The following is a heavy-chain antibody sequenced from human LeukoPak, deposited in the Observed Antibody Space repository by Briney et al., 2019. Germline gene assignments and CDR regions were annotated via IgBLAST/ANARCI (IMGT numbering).Heavy chain of an antibody. D-gene: IGHD6-13*01. CDR3: AKGIGGQIAAANR. J-gene: IGHJ4*02. Sequence: GGSLRLSCVVSGFTVSNNYMSWVRQAPRKGLEWVSLIYSGGSTYYADSVKGRFTISRDNSKNTVYLQMHSLRAEDTAVYYCAKGIGGQIAAANRWGQGILVTVSS. V-gene: IGHV3-53*01. CDR2: IYSGGST. CDR1: GFTVSNNY.